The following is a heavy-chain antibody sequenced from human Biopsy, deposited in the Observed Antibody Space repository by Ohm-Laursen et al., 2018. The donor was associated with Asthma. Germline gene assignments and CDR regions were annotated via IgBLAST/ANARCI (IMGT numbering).Heavy chain of an antibody. CDR2: GGSYYDGGLK. V-gene: IGHV3-30*14. CDR1: GFTFRSYA. D-gene: IGHD6-19*01. Sequence: SLRLSCTASGFTFRSYAMHWVRQAQGKGLEWVAVGGSYYDGGLKYYADSVNGRFTVSRDFYKNTLYLQMDSLRAEDTAVYYCARGDSSGWSHYYFDYWGQGTLVTVSS. CDR3: ARGDSSGWSHYYFDY. J-gene: IGHJ4*02.